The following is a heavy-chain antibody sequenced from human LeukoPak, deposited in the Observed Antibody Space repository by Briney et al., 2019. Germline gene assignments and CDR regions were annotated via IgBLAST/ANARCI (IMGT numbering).Heavy chain of an antibody. CDR3: ARDQLYCSSTSCYPTEFD. CDR1: GYTFTSYG. CDR2: ISAYNGNT. J-gene: IGHJ4*02. Sequence: ASVKVSSKASGYTFTSYGISWVRQAPGQGLEWMGWISAYNGNTNYAQKLQGRVTMTTDTSTSTAYMELRSLRSDDTAVYYCARDQLYCSSTSCYPTEFDWGQGTLVTVSS. D-gene: IGHD2-2*01. V-gene: IGHV1-18*01.